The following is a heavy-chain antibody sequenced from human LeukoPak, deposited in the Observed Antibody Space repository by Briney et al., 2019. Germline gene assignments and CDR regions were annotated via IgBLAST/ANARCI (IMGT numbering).Heavy chain of an antibody. J-gene: IGHJ5*02. Sequence: SETLSLTCTVSGYSISSGYYWGWIRLPPGKRLEWIGSIYQTGSTNYNPSLKSRVTISVDTSKNQFSLKLSSVTAADTAVYYCARDTEYSGWFDPWGQGTLVTVSS. CDR2: IYQTGST. CDR1: GYSISSGYY. V-gene: IGHV4-38-2*02. D-gene: IGHD1-26*01. CDR3: ARDTEYSGWFDP.